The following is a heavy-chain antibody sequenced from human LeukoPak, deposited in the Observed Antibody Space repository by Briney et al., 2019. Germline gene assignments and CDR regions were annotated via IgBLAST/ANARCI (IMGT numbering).Heavy chain of an antibody. CDR3: ARNYYDFWSGYYGPWFDP. J-gene: IGHJ5*02. CDR1: GGSISSTTYY. D-gene: IGHD3-3*01. V-gene: IGHV4-39*01. CDR2: IYYSAST. Sequence: PSETLSLTCAVSGGSISSTTYYWGCLRQPPGKGLECIGSIYYSASTYYNPSLESRVTISVDTSKNQFSLNLSSVTAADTAVYYCARNYYDFWSGYYGPWFDPWGQGTLVTVSS.